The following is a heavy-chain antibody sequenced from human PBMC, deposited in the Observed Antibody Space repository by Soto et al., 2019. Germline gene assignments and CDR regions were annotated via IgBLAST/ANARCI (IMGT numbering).Heavy chain of an antibody. Sequence: GGSLRLSCAASGFTFSSYAMSWVRQAPGKGLEWVSAISGSGGSTYYADSVKGRFTISRDNSKNTLYLQMNSLRAEDTAVYYCAKDTDFWSGYYPGGMDVWGQGTTVTVSS. V-gene: IGHV3-23*01. J-gene: IGHJ6*02. CDR1: GFTFSSYA. CDR2: ISGSGGST. D-gene: IGHD3-3*01. CDR3: AKDTDFWSGYYPGGMDV.